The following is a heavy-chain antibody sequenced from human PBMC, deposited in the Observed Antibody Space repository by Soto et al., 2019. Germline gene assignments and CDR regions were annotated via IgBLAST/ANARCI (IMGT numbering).Heavy chain of an antibody. D-gene: IGHD6-19*01. CDR1: GDSVSSNSSA. CDR3: ARDGAIAVAGTNYGMDV. V-gene: IGHV6-1*01. Sequence: SQTLSLPGAISGDSVSSNSSACNFIRQSPSRGLEWLGRTYYRSKWYNDYAVSVKSRITINPDTSKNQFSLQLNSVTPEDTAVYYCARDGAIAVAGTNYGMDVWGQGTTVTVS. J-gene: IGHJ6*02. CDR2: TYYRSKWYN.